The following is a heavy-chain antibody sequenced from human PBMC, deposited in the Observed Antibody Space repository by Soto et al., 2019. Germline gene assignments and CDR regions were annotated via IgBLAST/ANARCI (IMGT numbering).Heavy chain of an antibody. CDR2: IYYSGST. CDR3: ARKTGEDYYDSSGYYFDY. V-gene: IGHV4-59*08. CDR1: GGSISSYY. J-gene: IGHJ4*02. Sequence: SETLSLTCTVSGGSISSYYWSWIRQPPGKGLEWIGYIYYSGSTNYNPSLKSRVTISVDTSKNQFPLKLSSVTAADTAVYYCARKTGEDYYDSSGYYFDYWGQGTLVTVSS. D-gene: IGHD3-22*01.